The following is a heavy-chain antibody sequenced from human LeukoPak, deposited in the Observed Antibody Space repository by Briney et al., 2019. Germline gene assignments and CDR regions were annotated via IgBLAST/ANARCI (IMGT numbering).Heavy chain of an antibody. D-gene: IGHD2-15*01. CDR2: MNPNSGNT. J-gene: IGHJ4*02. CDR3: AILSGYYIEPPFDY. CDR1: GYTFTSYD. V-gene: IGHV1-8*01. Sequence: GASVKVSCKASGYTFTSYDINWVRQATGQGLEWMGRMNPNSGNTGYAQKFQGRVTMTRNTSISTAYMELSSLRSEDTAVYYCAILSGYYIEPPFDYWGQGTLVTVSS.